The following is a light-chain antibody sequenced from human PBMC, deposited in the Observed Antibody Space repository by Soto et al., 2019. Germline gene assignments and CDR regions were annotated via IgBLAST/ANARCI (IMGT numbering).Light chain of an antibody. CDR3: QQLIT. J-gene: IGKJ3*01. CDR1: QGISSY. CDR2: AAS. Sequence: DIQLTQSPSFLSASVGDRVTITCRASQGISSYLAWYQQKPGKAPKLLIYAASTMQSGVPSRFSGSGSGTEFTLTISSLQPEDFGTYYCQQLITFGPETKV. V-gene: IGKV1-9*01.